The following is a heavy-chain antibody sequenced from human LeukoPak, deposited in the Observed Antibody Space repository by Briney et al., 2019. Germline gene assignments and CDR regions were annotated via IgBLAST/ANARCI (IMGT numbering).Heavy chain of an antibody. CDR1: GFTFSTYW. CDR2: IKQDGSEK. J-gene: IGHJ5*02. Sequence: PGGSLRLSCAASGFTFSTYWMSWVRQAPGKGLEWVANIKQDGSEKYYVDSVKGRFTISRDNAKNSLYLQMSSLRAEDTAVYYCARSRLVGGFDPWGQGTLVTVSS. V-gene: IGHV3-7*01. D-gene: IGHD2-15*01. CDR3: ARSRLVGGFDP.